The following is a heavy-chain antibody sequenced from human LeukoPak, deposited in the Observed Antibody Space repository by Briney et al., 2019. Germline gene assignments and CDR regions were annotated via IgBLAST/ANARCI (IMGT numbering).Heavy chain of an antibody. CDR2: IHTSEST. Sequence: PSETLSLTCTVSGGSVGTYYWSWMRQPAGKGLEWIGRIHTSESTNYNPSLKSRVTMSVDTSKNQFSLKLTSVTAADTAVYYCARGSGWNQHEFDYWGQGTLVTVSS. D-gene: IGHD1-14*01. CDR1: GGSVGTYY. J-gene: IGHJ4*02. CDR3: ARGSGWNQHEFDY. V-gene: IGHV4-4*07.